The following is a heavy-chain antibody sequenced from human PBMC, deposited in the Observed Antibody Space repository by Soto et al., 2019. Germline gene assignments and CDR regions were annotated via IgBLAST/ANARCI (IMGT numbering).Heavy chain of an antibody. CDR3: VKDGNNYAVDV. Sequence: GGSLRLSCTASGFTFDDHAMHWVRQAPGKGPEWVSGISWDSGREVYADSVRGRFTIFRDNAKNSLYLQMNSLRAEDTALYYCVKDGNNYAVDVWGEGTTSTVSS. CDR2: ISWDSGRE. D-gene: IGHD5-18*01. J-gene: IGHJ6*02. CDR1: GFTFDDHA. V-gene: IGHV3-9*01.